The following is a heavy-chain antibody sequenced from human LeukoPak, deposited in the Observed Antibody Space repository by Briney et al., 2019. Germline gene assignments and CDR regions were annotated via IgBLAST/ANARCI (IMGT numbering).Heavy chain of an antibody. CDR1: GGSISSGGYY. V-gene: IGHV4-31*03. Sequence: SETLSLTCTVSGGSISSGGYYWSWIRQHPGKGLEWIGYIYYSGSTYYNPSLKSRVTISVDTSKNQFSLKLSSMTAADTAVYYCARGPGGYIYYYYGMDVWGQGTTVTVSS. CDR2: IYYSGST. CDR3: ARGPGGYIYYYYGMDV. J-gene: IGHJ6*02. D-gene: IGHD5-12*01.